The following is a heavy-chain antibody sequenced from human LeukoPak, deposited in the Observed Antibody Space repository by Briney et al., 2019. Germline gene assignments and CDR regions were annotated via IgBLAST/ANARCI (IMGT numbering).Heavy chain of an antibody. CDR3: ARGGSYRSFDY. V-gene: IGHV4-59*01. Sequence: SETLSLTCTVSGGSISSYYWSWIRQPPGKGLEWIGYIYYSGSTNYNPSLKSRVTISADTSKNQFSLKLSSVTAADTAVYYCARGGSYRSFDYWGQGTLVTVSS. CDR1: GGSISSYY. CDR2: IYYSGST. D-gene: IGHD3-16*02. J-gene: IGHJ4*02.